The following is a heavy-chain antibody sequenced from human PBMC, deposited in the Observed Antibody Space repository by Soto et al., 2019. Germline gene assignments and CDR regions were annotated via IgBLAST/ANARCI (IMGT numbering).Heavy chain of an antibody. V-gene: IGHV1-46*01. D-gene: IGHD6-13*01. CDR1: GYTFTSYY. CDR3: ASVIAAAGNWFDP. J-gene: IGHJ5*02. CDR2: INPSGGST. Sequence: ASVKVSCKASGYTFTSYYMHWVRQATGRGLEWMGIINPSGGSTSYAQKFQGRVTMTRDTSTSTVYMELSSLRSEDTAVYYCASVIAAAGNWFDPWGQGTLVTVSS.